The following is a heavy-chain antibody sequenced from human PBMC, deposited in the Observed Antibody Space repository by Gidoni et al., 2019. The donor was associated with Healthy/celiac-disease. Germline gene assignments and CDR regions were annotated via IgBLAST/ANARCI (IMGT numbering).Heavy chain of an antibody. V-gene: IGHV3-74*01. D-gene: IGHD2-15*01. CDR1: GFPFSIYW. CDR2: IKSDGSST. Sequence: EVQLVESGGGLVQPGGSLRLSCAASGFPFSIYWIHWVRQAPGKGLVWVSRIKSDGSSTSYADSVKGRFTISRDNAKNTLYLQMNSLRAEDTAVYYCARAGYCSGGSCYSSYYYGMDVWGQGTTVTVSS. J-gene: IGHJ6*02. CDR3: ARAGYCSGGSCYSSYYYGMDV.